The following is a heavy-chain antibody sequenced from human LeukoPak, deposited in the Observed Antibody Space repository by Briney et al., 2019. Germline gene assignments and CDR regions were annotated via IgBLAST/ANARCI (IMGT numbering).Heavy chain of an antibody. V-gene: IGHV1-2*02. Sequence: ASVKVSCKTSGYSFTDYYIHWVRQAPGQGLEWMGWINTKSGRTSSARKFQGRVTMTRDPSITTVYMDMAWLTSDDTAIYFCARADLIDAGPYLIGPWGQGTLVTVSS. CDR3: ARADLIDAGPYLIGP. J-gene: IGHJ5*02. D-gene: IGHD2-15*01. CDR1: GYSFTDYY. CDR2: INTKSGRT.